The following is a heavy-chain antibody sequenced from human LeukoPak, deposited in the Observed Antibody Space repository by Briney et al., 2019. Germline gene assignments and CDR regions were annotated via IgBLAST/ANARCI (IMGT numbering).Heavy chain of an antibody. CDR2: IYYSGST. Sequence: PSETLSLTCTVSGGSISSYYWSWIRQPPGKGLEWIGYIYYSGSTNYNPSLKSRVTISVDTSKNQFSLKLSSVTAADTAVYYCARRGYSSSSPFDYWGQGTLVTVSP. J-gene: IGHJ4*02. V-gene: IGHV4-59*08. D-gene: IGHD6-6*01. CDR1: GGSISSYY. CDR3: ARRGYSSSSPFDY.